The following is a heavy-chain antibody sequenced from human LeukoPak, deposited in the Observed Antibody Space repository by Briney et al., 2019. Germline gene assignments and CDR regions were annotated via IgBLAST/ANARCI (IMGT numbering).Heavy chain of an antibody. CDR1: GGSFSGYY. CDR3: AGALGNWNDRRFDP. J-gene: IGHJ5*02. CDR2: INHSGST. Sequence: SSETLSLTCAVYGGSFSGYYWSWIRQPPGKGLEWIGEINHSGSTNYNPSLRSRVTISGDTSKNQFSLKLSSVTAADTAVYYCAGALGNWNDRRFDPWGQGTLVTVSS. D-gene: IGHD1-20*01. V-gene: IGHV4-34*01.